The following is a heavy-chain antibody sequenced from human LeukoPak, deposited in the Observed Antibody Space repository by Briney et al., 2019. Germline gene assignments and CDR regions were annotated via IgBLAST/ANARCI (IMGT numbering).Heavy chain of an antibody. Sequence: PGGSLRLSCAASGFTFNTHNMIWVRQAPGKGLECVSYISSNSNAIHYVDSVKGRLTISRDNAKNSLYLQLNSLRAEDTAVYYCARVWAGYSGFDYWGQGTLVTVSS. CDR2: ISSNSNAI. D-gene: IGHD5-12*01. V-gene: IGHV3-48*01. CDR3: ARVWAGYSGFDY. J-gene: IGHJ4*02. CDR1: GFTFNTHN.